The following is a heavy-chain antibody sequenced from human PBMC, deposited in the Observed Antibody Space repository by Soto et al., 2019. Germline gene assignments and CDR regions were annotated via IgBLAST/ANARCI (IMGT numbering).Heavy chain of an antibody. CDR2: IWYDENNKYYGNNI. D-gene: IGHD6-19*01. CDR3: ARGIAVAGYLDY. CDR1: GFTFSSYG. V-gene: IGHV3-33*01. J-gene: IGHJ4*02. Sequence: QVQLVESGGGVVQPGRSLRLSCAASGFTFSSYGMHWVRQAPGKGLEWVAVIWYDENNKYYGNNIYYADSVKGRFTISRDNSKNTLYLQMNSLRAEDTAVYYCARGIAVAGYLDYWGQGTLVTVSS.